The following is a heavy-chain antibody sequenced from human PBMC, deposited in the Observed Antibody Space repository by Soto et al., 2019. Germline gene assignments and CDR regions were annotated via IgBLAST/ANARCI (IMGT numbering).Heavy chain of an antibody. CDR3: TRGSGDY. Sequence: SATLSVTCTVSGGSISTYYWSWIRQPPGKGLEWIGYIYYSGSTNYNPSLRSRVTISVDMSKNQVSLKLNSVTAADTAVYYCTRGSGDYWGQGILVTVSS. CDR2: IYYSGST. V-gene: IGHV4-59*01. CDR1: GGSISTYY. D-gene: IGHD6-25*01. J-gene: IGHJ4*02.